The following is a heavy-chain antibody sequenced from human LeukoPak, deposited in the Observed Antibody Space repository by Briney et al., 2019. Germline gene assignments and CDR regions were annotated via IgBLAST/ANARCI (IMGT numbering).Heavy chain of an antibody. V-gene: IGHV3-30-3*01. D-gene: IGHD7-27*01. Sequence: GASLRLSCAASGFAFSAYAMSWVRQAPGKGLEWAAAISIAGNNVYYADSVKGRFTISTDNSKSTLYLQMNSLRVEDTAVYYCASLGDDWGQGTLVTVSS. J-gene: IGHJ4*02. CDR2: ISIAGNNV. CDR1: GFAFSAYA. CDR3: ASLGDD.